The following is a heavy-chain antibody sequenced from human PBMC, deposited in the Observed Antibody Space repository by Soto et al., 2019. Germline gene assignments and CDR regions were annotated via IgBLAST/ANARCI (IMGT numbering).Heavy chain of an antibody. V-gene: IGHV4-61*01. J-gene: IGHJ6*02. D-gene: IGHD6-19*01. CDR2: IYYSGST. CDR3: ARGSDGWYRGSYYYGMDV. CDR1: GGSVSSGSYY. Sequence: QVQLQESGPGLVKPSETLSLTCTVSGGSVSSGSYYWSWIRQPPGKGLEWIGYIYYSGSTNYNPSVKSRVTISVDTSKNQFSLKLSSVTAADTAVYYCARGSDGWYRGSYYYGMDVWGQGTTVTVSS.